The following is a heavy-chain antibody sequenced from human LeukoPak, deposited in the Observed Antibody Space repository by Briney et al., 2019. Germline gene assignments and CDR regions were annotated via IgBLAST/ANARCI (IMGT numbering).Heavy chain of an antibody. D-gene: IGHD1-1*01. J-gene: IGHJ5*02. CDR1: GYTFTGYY. V-gene: IGHV1-2*02. CDR2: INPNSGGT. Sequence: ASVKVSCKASGYTFTGYYMHWVRQAPGQGLEWMGWINPNSGGTNYAQKFQGRVTMTRDTSISTAYMELSRLRSDDTAVYYCAREVRRVANWFDPWGQGTLVTVSS. CDR3: AREVRRVANWFDP.